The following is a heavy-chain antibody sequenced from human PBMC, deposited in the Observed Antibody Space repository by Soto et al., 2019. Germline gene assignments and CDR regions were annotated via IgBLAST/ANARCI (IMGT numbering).Heavy chain of an antibody. D-gene: IGHD6-13*01. J-gene: IGHJ5*02. V-gene: IGHV3-11*05. CDR1: GFTFSDYF. CDR2: ISSSSSYT. CDR3: ARIGSSLLGWFDP. Sequence: QVQLVESGGGLVKPGGSLRLSCAASGFTFSDYFMSWIRQAPGKGLEWVSYISSSSSYTSYAGSVKGRFTISRDNAKNSLYLQMHSLRAEDTAVYYCARIGSSLLGWFDPWGQGTLVTVSS.